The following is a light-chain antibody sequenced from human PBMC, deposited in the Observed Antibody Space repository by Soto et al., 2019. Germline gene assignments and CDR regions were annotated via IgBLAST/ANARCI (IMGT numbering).Light chain of an antibody. CDR3: QNYHSAPWT. Sequence: IHITHSPCTLSASVGDRVTITCRASQAISNFLAWYQQKPGKVPKLLMYGASTLPSGVPSRFSGSGSGTDFTLTISSLQPEDVATYYCQNYHSAPWTFGQGTKVDIK. V-gene: IGKV1-27*01. CDR2: GAS. J-gene: IGKJ1*01. CDR1: QAISNF.